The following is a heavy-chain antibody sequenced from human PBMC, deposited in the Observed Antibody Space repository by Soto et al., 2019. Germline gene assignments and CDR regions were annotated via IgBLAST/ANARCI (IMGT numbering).Heavy chain of an antibody. CDR3: ARRPAPDYYDTSGYPFDY. D-gene: IGHD3-22*01. V-gene: IGHV4-39*01. CDR2: IYYSGNT. J-gene: IGHJ4*02. CDR1: GGSISSSTYY. Sequence: SETLSLTCTVSGGSISSSTYYWGWIRQPPGKGLEWIGNIYYSGNTYYNPSLKSRVTISVDTSKNQFSLKLSSVTAADTAVYYCARRPAPDYYDTSGYPFDYWGQGTLVTVSS.